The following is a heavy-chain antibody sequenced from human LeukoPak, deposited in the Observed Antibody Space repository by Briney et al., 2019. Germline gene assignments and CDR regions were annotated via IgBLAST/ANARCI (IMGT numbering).Heavy chain of an antibody. CDR3: AKKALDWTSLDY. CDR1: DG. D-gene: IGHD3/OR15-3a*01. J-gene: IGHJ4*02. Sequence: GGSLRLSCAASDGMSWVRQAPGKGLEWVSGINWNGGSTGYADSVKGRFTISRDNSANTLYLQMNSLRTEDTALYYCAKKALDWTSLDYWGQGTLVTVSS. V-gene: IGHV3-20*04. CDR2: INWNGGST.